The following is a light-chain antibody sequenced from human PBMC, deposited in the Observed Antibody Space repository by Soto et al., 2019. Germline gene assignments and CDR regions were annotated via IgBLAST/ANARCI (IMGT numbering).Light chain of an antibody. CDR2: GAS. Sequence: EIVLTQSPGTLSLSPGERATLSCRASQSVSSSYLAWYQQKPGQAPRLLIYGASSRATGIPDRFSGSGSGTDFTLTISRLEPEDFAVYYCHQYGIVPWTFGQGTKVEIK. CDR1: QSVSSSY. CDR3: HQYGIVPWT. V-gene: IGKV3-20*01. J-gene: IGKJ1*01.